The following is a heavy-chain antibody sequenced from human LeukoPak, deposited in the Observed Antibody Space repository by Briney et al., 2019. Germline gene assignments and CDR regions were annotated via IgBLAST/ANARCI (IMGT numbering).Heavy chain of an antibody. V-gene: IGHV4-34*01. Sequence: SETLSLTRTVSGGSISGGDYYWSWIRQHPGKGLEWIGEINHSGSTNYNPSLKSRVTISVDTSKNQFSLKLSSVTAADTAVYYCARGVDERGTSCYDYWGQGTLVTVSS. CDR1: GGSISGGDYY. D-gene: IGHD2-2*01. CDR3: ARGVDERGTSCYDY. J-gene: IGHJ4*02. CDR2: INHSGST.